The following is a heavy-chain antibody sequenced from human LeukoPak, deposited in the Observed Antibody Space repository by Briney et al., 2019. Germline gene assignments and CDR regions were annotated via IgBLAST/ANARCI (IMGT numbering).Heavy chain of an antibody. CDR2: INPSGGST. CDR3: ARSTLRLTGDFYY. V-gene: IGHV1-46*01. J-gene: IGHJ4*02. CDR1: GYTFTSYY. D-gene: IGHD4-17*01. Sequence: ASVKVPCTASGYTFTSYYMHWVRQSPGQGLEWMGIINPSGGSTSYAQKFRGRVTMTRDTSTSTVYMELSRLRSEDTAVYYCARSTLRLTGDFYYWGQGTPVTVSS.